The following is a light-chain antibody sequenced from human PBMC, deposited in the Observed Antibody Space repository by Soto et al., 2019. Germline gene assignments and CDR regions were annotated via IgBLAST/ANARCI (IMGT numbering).Light chain of an antibody. V-gene: IGLV1-44*01. CDR2: SNT. CDR1: SSNIGKNT. J-gene: IGLJ1*01. Sequence: QSVLTQPPSVSGTPGQTVTISCSGSSSNIGKNTVNWYQHLPGTAPQLLIYSNTQRPLGVSVRFSGSKSGASASLAISGLQSEDEADYYCAVWDDSLYVFGTGTNHTLL. CDR3: AVWDDSLYV.